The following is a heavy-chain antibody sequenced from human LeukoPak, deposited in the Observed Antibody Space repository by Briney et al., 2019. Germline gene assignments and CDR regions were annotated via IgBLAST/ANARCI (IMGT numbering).Heavy chain of an antibody. V-gene: IGHV3-11*05. CDR1: AFTLSDYY. Sequence: GGSLRLSCAASAFTLSDYYMSWVRQAPGKGLEWVSYIGGSSSYTNYADSVEGRFTISRDNTKNSLFLQMNSLRVEGTAVYYCARVQLERLDYWGQGTLVTVSS. CDR3: ARVQLERLDY. CDR2: IGGSSSYT. J-gene: IGHJ4*02. D-gene: IGHD1-1*01.